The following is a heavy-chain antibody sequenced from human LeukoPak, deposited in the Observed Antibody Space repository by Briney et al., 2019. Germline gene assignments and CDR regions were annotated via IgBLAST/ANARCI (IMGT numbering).Heavy chain of an antibody. D-gene: IGHD6-19*01. CDR1: GFTFSDYY. CDR2: ISSSGSII. Sequence: GSLRLSCAASGFTFSDYYMSWIRQAPGKGLEWVSYISSSGSIIYYADSVKGRFTISRDNAKNSLYLQMNSLRAEDTAVYYCARDRVGGAVAGSAFDIWGQGTMVTVSS. V-gene: IGHV3-11*01. J-gene: IGHJ3*02. CDR3: ARDRVGGAVAGSAFDI.